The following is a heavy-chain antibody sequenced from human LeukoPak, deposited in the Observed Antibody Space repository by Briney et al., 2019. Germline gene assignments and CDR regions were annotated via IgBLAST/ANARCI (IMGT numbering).Heavy chain of an antibody. V-gene: IGHV4-39*07. CDR1: GGSISSSSYY. CDR2: IYYSGST. Sequence: SETLSLTCTVSGGSISSSSYYWGWIRLPPGKGLEWIGSIYYSGSTYYNPSLKSRVTISVDTSKNQFSLKLSSVTAADTAVYYCARRIAVAPYWFDAWGQGTLVTVSS. CDR3: ARRIAVAPYWFDA. D-gene: IGHD6-19*01. J-gene: IGHJ5*02.